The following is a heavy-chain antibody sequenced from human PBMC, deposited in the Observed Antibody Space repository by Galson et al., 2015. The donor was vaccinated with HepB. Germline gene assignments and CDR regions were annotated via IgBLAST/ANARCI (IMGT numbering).Heavy chain of an antibody. CDR1: GYTFTSNH. V-gene: IGHV1-46*01. CDR3: ARDGELTGTHGMDV. J-gene: IGHJ6*02. D-gene: IGHD1-7*01. CDR2: INPSGGST. Sequence: SVKVSCKASGYTFTSNHIHWVRQVPGQGLEWMGIINPSGGSTSYAQKFQGRVTMTRDTSTSTVYMELSSLRSEDTAVYYCARDGELTGTHGMDVWGQGTTVTVSS.